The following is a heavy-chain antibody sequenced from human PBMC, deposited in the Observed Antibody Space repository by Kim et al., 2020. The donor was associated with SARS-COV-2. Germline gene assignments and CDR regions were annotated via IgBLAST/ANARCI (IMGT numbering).Heavy chain of an antibody. V-gene: IGHV5-51*01. CDR3: ATGPGVLTNYYFDF. Sequence: GESLKISCHTSGSKVSTYWIGWVRQLPGKGLEVMGIMYPRESDVRYSQSFQGLVTISADGSGAFVQWSALKVSDTAFYYCATGPGVLTNYYFDFWGPGTLVTVSS. D-gene: IGHD4-4*01. J-gene: IGHJ4*02. CDR2: MYPRESDV. CDR1: GSKVSTYW.